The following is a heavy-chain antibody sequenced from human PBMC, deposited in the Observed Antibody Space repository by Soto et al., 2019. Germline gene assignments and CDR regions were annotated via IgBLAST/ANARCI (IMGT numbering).Heavy chain of an antibody. Sequence: SETLSLTCTVSGGSISSYYWSWIRQPPGKGLEWIGYIYYSGSTNYNPSLKSRVTISVDTSKNQFSLKLSSVTAADTAVYYCGRAGYCSSTSCYSVVWFDPWGQGTLVTVSS. V-gene: IGHV4-59*01. CDR2: IYYSGST. CDR1: GGSISSYY. CDR3: GRAGYCSSTSCYSVVWFDP. J-gene: IGHJ5*02. D-gene: IGHD2-2*01.